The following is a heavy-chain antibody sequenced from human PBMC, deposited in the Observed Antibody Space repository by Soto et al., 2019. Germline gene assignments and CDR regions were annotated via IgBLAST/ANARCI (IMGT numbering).Heavy chain of an antibody. Sequence: QVLLQESGPGLVKPSETLSLTCSVSGVSIRSNYWTWIRQSPGKGLEWIGYIYFTGTTNYNPSLKSRVSISLDTSKNQVSLKLNSMTAADTAVYYCARGDGYYDLWSGYFDPWGQGTLVTVSS. CDR3: ARGDGYYDLWSGYFDP. CDR2: IYFTGTT. J-gene: IGHJ5*02. D-gene: IGHD3-3*01. CDR1: GVSIRSNY. V-gene: IGHV4-59*01.